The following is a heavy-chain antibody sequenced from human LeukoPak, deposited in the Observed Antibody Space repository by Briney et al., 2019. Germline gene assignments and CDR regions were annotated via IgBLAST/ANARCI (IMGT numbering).Heavy chain of an antibody. D-gene: IGHD5-24*01. V-gene: IGHV3-23*01. CDR1: GFSFSTFT. J-gene: IGHJ4*02. CDR2: SSSRGGDT. Sequence: GGSLRCSCAASGFSFSTFTMNWVRQVPGKGLEWVSGSSSRGGDTYDAESVRGRFTISRDDSKNTLYLQMTSLRAEDTAIYYCAKDRGFTLRDGGMLDYWGQGTLVTVSS. CDR3: AKDRGFTLRDGGMLDY.